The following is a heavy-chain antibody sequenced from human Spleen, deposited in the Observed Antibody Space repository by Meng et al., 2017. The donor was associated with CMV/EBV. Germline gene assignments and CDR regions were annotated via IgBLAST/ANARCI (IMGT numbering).Heavy chain of an antibody. V-gene: IGHV3-43*01. CDR1: GFTFEDYT. Sequence: GESLKISCAASGFTFEDYTMHWIRQAPGKGPEWVSLISWDGGHIYYADSVKGRFTISRDNSRNSLYLQMNTLRAEDAALYYCAKDLYCSSTKCYEGVVGGMDVWGQGTTVTVS. CDR2: ISWDGGHI. D-gene: IGHD2-2*01. CDR3: AKDLYCSSTKCYEGVVGGMDV. J-gene: IGHJ6*02.